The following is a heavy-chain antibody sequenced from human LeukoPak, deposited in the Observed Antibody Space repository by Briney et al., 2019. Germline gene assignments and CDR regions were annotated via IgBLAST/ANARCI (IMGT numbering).Heavy chain of an antibody. J-gene: IGHJ6*03. CDR1: GGSISSYY. Sequence: SETLSLTCTVSGGSISSYYWSWIRQPPGKGLEWIGYIYYSGSTNYNPSLKSQVTISVDTSKNQFSLKLSSVTAADTAVYYCASTYYYDSSMDVWGKGTTVTVSS. CDR3: ASTYYYDSSMDV. CDR2: IYYSGST. V-gene: IGHV4-59*08. D-gene: IGHD3-22*01.